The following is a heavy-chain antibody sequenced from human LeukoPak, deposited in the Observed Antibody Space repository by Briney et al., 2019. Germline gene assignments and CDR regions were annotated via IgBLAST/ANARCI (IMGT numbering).Heavy chain of an antibody. CDR3: AVSIAAAEPYYFDY. Sequence: GGSLRLPCAASGFTFGSYSMNWVRQAPGKGLEWVAVISYDGSNKYYADSVKGRFTISRDNSKNTLYLQMNSLRAEDTAVYYCAVSIAAAEPYYFDYWGQGTLVTVSS. D-gene: IGHD6-13*01. V-gene: IGHV3-30*03. J-gene: IGHJ4*02. CDR2: ISYDGSNK. CDR1: GFTFGSYS.